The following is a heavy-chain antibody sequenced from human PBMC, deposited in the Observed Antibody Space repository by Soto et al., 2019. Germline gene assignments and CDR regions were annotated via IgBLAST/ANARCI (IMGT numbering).Heavy chain of an antibody. CDR1: GGTFSSYA. CDR3: ATCIWSHYYYGMDV. J-gene: IGHJ6*02. D-gene: IGHD2-21*01. Sequence: QVQLVQSGAEVKKPGSSVKVSCKASGGTFSSYAISWVRQAPGQGLEWMGGIIPIFGTANYAQKFQGRVTXXAXEXXSTADMGLGSLGSGDTAVYYCATCIWSHYYYGMDVWGQGTTVTVSS. CDR2: IIPIFGTA. V-gene: IGHV1-69*12.